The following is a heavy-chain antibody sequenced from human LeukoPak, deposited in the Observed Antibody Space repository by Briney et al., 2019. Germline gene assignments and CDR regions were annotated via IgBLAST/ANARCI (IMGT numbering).Heavy chain of an antibody. J-gene: IGHJ6*02. Sequence: PGGSLRLSCTTSGFTFSDYSVNWVRQAPGKGLEWVSSINSRSNYIFYADSVKGRFTVSRDNAKNSLYLQMNSLRAEDTAVYYCARGRDYGDSGEGYYYYGMDVWGQGTTVTVSS. CDR1: GFTFSDYS. D-gene: IGHD4-17*01. V-gene: IGHV3-21*01. CDR3: ARGRDYGDSGEGYYYYGMDV. CDR2: INSRSNYI.